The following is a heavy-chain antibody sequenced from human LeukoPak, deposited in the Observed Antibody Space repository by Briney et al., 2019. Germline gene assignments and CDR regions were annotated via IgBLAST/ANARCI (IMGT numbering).Heavy chain of an antibody. Sequence: GGSLRLSCAASGFTFSSYAMSWVRQAPGKGLEWVSAISGSGGSTYYADSVKGRFTISRDNSKNTLYLQMNSLRAEDTAVYYCANGKFYYDSSGYQIPDYWGQGTLVTVSS. V-gene: IGHV3-23*01. J-gene: IGHJ4*02. D-gene: IGHD3-22*01. CDR3: ANGKFYYDSSGYQIPDY. CDR1: GFTFSSYA. CDR2: ISGSGGST.